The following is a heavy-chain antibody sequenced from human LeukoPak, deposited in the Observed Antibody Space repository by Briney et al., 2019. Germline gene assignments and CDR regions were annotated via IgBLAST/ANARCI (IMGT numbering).Heavy chain of an antibody. D-gene: IGHD5-24*01. J-gene: IGHJ4*02. CDR2: IYYSGST. CDR3: ASQRWLQPFDY. Sequence: PSETLSLTCTVSGGSISSYYWSWIRQPPGKGLEWIGYIYYSGSTNYNPSLKSRVTISVDTSKNQFSLKLSSATAADTAVYYCASQRWLQPFDYWGQGTLVTVSS. CDR1: GGSISSYY. V-gene: IGHV4-59*01.